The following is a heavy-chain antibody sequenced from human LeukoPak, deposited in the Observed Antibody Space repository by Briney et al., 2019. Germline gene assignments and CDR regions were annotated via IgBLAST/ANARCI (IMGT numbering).Heavy chain of an antibody. Sequence: PGGSLRLSCAASGFTFSSYGMHWVRQAPGKGLEWVSVIYSGGDTFYADSVKGRFTISRDNSKNTLYLQMNSLRAEDTAVYYCARETGTYYFDYWGQGTLVTVSS. J-gene: IGHJ4*02. CDR1: GFTFSSYG. CDR2: IYSGGDT. CDR3: ARETGTYYFDY. D-gene: IGHD1-1*01. V-gene: IGHV3-53*01.